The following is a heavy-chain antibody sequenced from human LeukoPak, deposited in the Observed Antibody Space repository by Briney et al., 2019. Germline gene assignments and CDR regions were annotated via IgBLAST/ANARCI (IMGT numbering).Heavy chain of an antibody. D-gene: IGHD2-2*02. CDR3: ARGRCSSTSCYTRYFDY. Sequence: SVKVSCKASGGTFSGYAISWVRQAPGQGLEWMGGIIPIFGTANYAQKFQGRVTITADESTSTAYMELSSLSSQDPAVYYCARGRCSSTSCYTRYFDYWGQGTLVTVSS. V-gene: IGHV1-69*01. CDR1: GGTFSGYA. J-gene: IGHJ4*02. CDR2: IIPIFGTA.